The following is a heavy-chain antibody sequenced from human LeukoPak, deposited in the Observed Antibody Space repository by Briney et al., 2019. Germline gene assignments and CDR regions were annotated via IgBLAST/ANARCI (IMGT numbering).Heavy chain of an antibody. CDR3: ARGATLLKGYRMPGRWYFDL. Sequence: RPSETLSLTCTVSGGSISSSSHYWGWIRQPPGKGLEWIGEIIHSGSTNYNPSLKSRVTISVDTSKNQFSLKLSSVTAADTAVYYCARGATLLKGYRMPGRWYFDLWGRGTLVTVSS. J-gene: IGHJ2*01. D-gene: IGHD1-1*01. CDR2: IIHSGST. CDR1: GGSISSSSHY. V-gene: IGHV4-39*07.